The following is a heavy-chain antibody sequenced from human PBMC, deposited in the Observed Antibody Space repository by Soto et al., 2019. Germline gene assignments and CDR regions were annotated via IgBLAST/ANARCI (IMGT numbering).Heavy chain of an antibody. CDR3: AKDTGIGNWYFDL. V-gene: IGHV3-30*18. Sequence: QVQLVESGGGVVQPGRSLRLSCAASGFTFSSYGMHWVRQAPGKGLEWVAVISYDGSNKYYADSVKGRFTISRDNSKNPLYLQMNSLSAEDTAVYYCAKDTGIGNWYFDLWGRGTLVTVSS. D-gene: IGHD4-4*01. J-gene: IGHJ2*01. CDR2: ISYDGSNK. CDR1: GFTFSSYG.